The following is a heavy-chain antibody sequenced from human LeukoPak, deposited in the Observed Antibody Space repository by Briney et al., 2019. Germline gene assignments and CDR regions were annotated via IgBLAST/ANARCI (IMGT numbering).Heavy chain of an antibody. V-gene: IGHV4-4*07. J-gene: IGHJ6*03. D-gene: IGHD3-22*01. Sequence: PSETLSLTCTVSDGSISSYYWSWIRQPAGKGLEWIGRIYTSGSTNYNPSLKSRVTMSVDTSKNQFSLKLSSVTAADTAVYYCARGRQDVTMIVVIMTAVSYYLDVWGKGTTVTVS. CDR3: ARGRQDVTMIVVIMTAVSYYLDV. CDR2: IYTSGST. CDR1: DGSISSYY.